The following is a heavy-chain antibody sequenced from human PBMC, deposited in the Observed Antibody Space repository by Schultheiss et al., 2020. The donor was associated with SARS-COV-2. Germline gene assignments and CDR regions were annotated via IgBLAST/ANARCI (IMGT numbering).Heavy chain of an antibody. V-gene: IGHV4-59*12. J-gene: IGHJ6*02. CDR1: GGSISSYY. CDR3: ARDACSDGTCYHGLDV. Sequence: SETLSLTCTVSGGSISSYYWSWIRQPPGKGLEWIGYIYYSGSTYYNPSLKSRVTISVDTSKNQFSLKLTSVTPDDTGVYYCARDACSDGTCYHGLDVWGQGTTVTVSS. D-gene: IGHD2-15*01. CDR2: IYYSGST.